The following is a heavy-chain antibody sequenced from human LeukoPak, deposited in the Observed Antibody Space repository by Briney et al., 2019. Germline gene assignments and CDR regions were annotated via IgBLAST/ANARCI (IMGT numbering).Heavy chain of an antibody. CDR3: AREPQYSTTWLNWFDP. D-gene: IGHD6-13*01. CDR2: IIPIFGTA. CDR1: GGTFSIYA. J-gene: IGHJ5*02. Sequence: GASVKVSCKASGGTFSIYAINWVRQAPGQGLQWMGGIIPIFGTASYAQNFQGRVTITADESTSTAYMELTSLRFEDTAVYYCAREPQYSTTWLNWFDPWGQGILVTVSS. V-gene: IGHV1-69*01.